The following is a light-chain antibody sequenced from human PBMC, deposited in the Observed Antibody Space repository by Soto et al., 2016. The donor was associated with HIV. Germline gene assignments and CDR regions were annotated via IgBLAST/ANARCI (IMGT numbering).Light chain of an antibody. J-gene: IGKJ3*01. CDR3: MQALQTPRT. V-gene: IGKV2-28*01. CDR2: VAS. Sequence: DIVMTQSPLSLPVTPGEPASISCRSSQSLLHSNGYNYLDWYLQKPGQSPQLLIYVASNRASGVPDRFSGSGPGTDFTLKISRVEAEDVGVYYCMQALQTPRTFGPGTKVDIK. CDR1: QSLLHSNGYNY.